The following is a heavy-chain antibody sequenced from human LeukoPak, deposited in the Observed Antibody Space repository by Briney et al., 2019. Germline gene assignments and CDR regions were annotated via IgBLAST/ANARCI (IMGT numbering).Heavy chain of an antibody. CDR1: GFTFSNAW. D-gene: IGHD6-13*01. Sequence: PGGSLSLSCAASGFTFSNAWMSWVRQAPGKGLEWVGRIKSKTDGGTTDYAAPVKGRFTISRDDSKNTLYLQMNSLKTEDTAVYYCTTDQGSSSWQFRYYYYGMDVWGQGTAVTVSS. J-gene: IGHJ6*02. CDR3: TTDQGSSSWQFRYYYYGMDV. V-gene: IGHV3-15*01. CDR2: IKSKTDGGTT.